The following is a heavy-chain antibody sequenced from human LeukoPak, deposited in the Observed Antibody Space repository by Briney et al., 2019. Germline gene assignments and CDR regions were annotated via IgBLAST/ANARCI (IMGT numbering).Heavy chain of an antibody. J-gene: IGHJ6*02. CDR2: ISWSGGAV. Sequence: GGSLRLSCTASEFTFDDYGMHWVRQAPGKGLEWVSGISWSGGAVAYADSVKGRFTIPRDNAKNSLYLQMNSLRAEDTALYYCAKDSTRSWPNSYSGMDVWGQGTTVPVSS. V-gene: IGHV3-9*01. CDR3: AKDSTRSWPNSYSGMDV. CDR1: EFTFDDYG. D-gene: IGHD6-13*01.